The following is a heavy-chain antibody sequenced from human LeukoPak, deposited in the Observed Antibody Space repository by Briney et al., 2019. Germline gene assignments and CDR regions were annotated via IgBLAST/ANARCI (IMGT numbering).Heavy chain of an antibody. CDR3: ARFSPRAMGNYLDF. V-gene: IGHV4-30-2*01. J-gene: IGHJ4*02. Sequence: SETLSLTCAASGGSISSGSYSWSWIRQPPGKGLEWIGYIYPRGSTYYNPFLKSRVILSLDKSANQFSLNLSSVTAADTAVYYCARFSPRAMGNYLDFWGQGTLVTVSS. D-gene: IGHD7-27*01. CDR2: IYPRGST. CDR1: GGSISSGSYS.